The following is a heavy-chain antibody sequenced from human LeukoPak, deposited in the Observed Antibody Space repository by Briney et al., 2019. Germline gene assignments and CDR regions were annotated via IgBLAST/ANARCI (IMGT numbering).Heavy chain of an antibody. CDR2: IYYSGST. V-gene: IGHV4-39*01. D-gene: IGHD1-7*01. Sequence: ETSETLSLTCTVSGGSISSSSYYWGWIRQPPGKGLEWIGSIYYSGSTYYNPSLKSRVTISVDTSKNQFSLELSSVTAADTAVYYCAKLELFTYWGQGTLVTVSS. CDR1: GGSISSSSYY. J-gene: IGHJ4*02. CDR3: AKLELFTY.